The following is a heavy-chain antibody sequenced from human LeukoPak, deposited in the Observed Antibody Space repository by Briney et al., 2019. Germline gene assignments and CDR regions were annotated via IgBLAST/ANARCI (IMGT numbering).Heavy chain of an antibody. V-gene: IGHV4-38-2*02. CDR2: IYHSGST. J-gene: IGHJ4*02. D-gene: IGHD5-12*01. CDR1: GYSISSGYY. CDR3: ARDGYSGSDAL. Sequence: SETLSLTCTVSGYSISSGYYWGWIRQPPGKGLERIGSIYHSGSTYYNPSLKSRVTISVDTSKNQFSLKLSSVTAADTAVYYCARDGYSGSDALWGQGTLVTVSS.